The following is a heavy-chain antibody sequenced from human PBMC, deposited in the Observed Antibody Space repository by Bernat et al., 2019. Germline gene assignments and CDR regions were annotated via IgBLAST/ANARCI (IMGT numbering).Heavy chain of an antibody. D-gene: IGHD3-9*01. J-gene: IGHJ3*02. V-gene: IGHV1-18*01. CDR2: ISAYNGNT. CDR3: ARRQGVYYDKWGLGNDI. Sequence: QVQLVQSGAEVKKPGASVKVSCKASGYTFTSYGISWVRQAPGQGLEWMGWISAYNGNTNYAQKLQGRVTMTTDTSTSTAYMELRSLRSDDTAVYYCARRQGVYYDKWGLGNDIWGQGTMVTVSS. CDR1: GYTFTSYG.